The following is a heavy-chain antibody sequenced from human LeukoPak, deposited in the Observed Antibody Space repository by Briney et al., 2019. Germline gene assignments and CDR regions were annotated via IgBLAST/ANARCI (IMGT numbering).Heavy chain of an antibody. CDR1: GFRLTTYG. CDR2: IRHDGSHH. D-gene: IGHD4-17*01. Sequence: GGSLRLSCEVSGFRLTTYGTHWVRQAPGKGLEWVAFIRHDGSHHYHGDSVKGRFTISRDNSKNTLYLQINSLRAEDAAVYYCAKPTVTTFYYYGMDVWGQGTTVTVSS. J-gene: IGHJ6*02. CDR3: AKPTVTTFYYYGMDV. V-gene: IGHV3-30*02.